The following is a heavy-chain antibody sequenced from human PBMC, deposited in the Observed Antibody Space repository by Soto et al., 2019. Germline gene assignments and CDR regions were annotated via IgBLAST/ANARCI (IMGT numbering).Heavy chain of an antibody. CDR3: ARDSPYSSSWYDLNWFDP. J-gene: IGHJ5*02. CDR2: MNPNSGNT. CDR1: GYTFTSYD. D-gene: IGHD6-13*01. Sequence: ASVKVSCKASGYTFTSYDINWVRQATGQGLEWMGWMNPNSGNTGYAQKFQGRVTMTRNTSISTAYMELSSLRDEVTAVYYCARDSPYSSSWYDLNWFDPWGQGTLVTVSS. V-gene: IGHV1-8*01.